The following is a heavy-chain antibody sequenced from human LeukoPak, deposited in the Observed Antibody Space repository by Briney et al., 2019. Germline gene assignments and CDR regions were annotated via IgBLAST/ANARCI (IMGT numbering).Heavy chain of an antibody. D-gene: IGHD3-22*01. V-gene: IGHV4-59*08. Sequence: SETLSLTCTVSGGSINNYYWSWLRQPPEKGLEWIGYIFHSGSTDYNLSLKSRVTISVDTSKNQFSLKLRSVTAADTAVYYCARRGDDTSGYYPFWGQGTLVTVSS. J-gene: IGHJ4*02. CDR3: ARRGDDTSGYYPF. CDR2: IFHSGST. CDR1: GGSINNYY.